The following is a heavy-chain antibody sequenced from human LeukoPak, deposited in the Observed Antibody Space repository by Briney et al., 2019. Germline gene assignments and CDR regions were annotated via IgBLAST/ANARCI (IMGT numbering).Heavy chain of an antibody. CDR3: AKFRGSERTAIDS. J-gene: IGHJ4*02. D-gene: IGHD1-1*01. Sequence: GGSLRLSCAASGFTFNSYAMSWVRQAPGKGLEWVSTISGGGGRTWYADSVKGRFTISRDDSKNTVDVQLNSLRAEDTAVYYCAKFRGSERTAIDSWGQGTLVTVSS. CDR1: GFTFNSYA. V-gene: IGHV3-23*01. CDR2: ISGGGGRT.